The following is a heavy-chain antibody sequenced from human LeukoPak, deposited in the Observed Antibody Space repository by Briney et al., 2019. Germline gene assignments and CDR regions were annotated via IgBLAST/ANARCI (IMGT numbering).Heavy chain of an antibody. J-gene: IGHJ3*02. V-gene: IGHV1-69*01. CDR1: GGTFSSYA. CDR3: ARDRVVGLGLDNAFDI. Sequence: SVKVSCKASGGTFSSYAISWVRQAPGQGLEWMGGIIPIFGTANYAQKFQGRVTITADESTSTAYMELSSLRSEDTAVYFCARDRVVGLGLDNAFDIWGQGTVVTVSS. D-gene: IGHD2-15*01. CDR2: IIPIFGTA.